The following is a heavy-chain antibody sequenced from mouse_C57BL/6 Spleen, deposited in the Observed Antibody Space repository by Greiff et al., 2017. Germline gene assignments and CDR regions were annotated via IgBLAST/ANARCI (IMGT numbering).Heavy chain of an antibody. CDR2: IYPRSGNT. J-gene: IGHJ2*01. CDR3: AIKPSLITTVVTFDY. D-gene: IGHD1-1*01. Sequence: VQLQQSGAELARPGASVKLSCKASGYTFTRYGISWVKQRTGQGLEWIGEIYPRSGNTYYNEKFKGKATLTADKSSSTAYMELRSLTSEDSAVYFCAIKPSLITTVVTFDYWGQGTTLTVSS. CDR1: GYTFTRYG. V-gene: IGHV1-81*01.